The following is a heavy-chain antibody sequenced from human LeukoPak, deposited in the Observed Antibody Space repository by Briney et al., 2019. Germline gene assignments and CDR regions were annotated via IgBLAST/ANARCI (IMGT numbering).Heavy chain of an antibody. CDR2: INPSGGST. CDR3: ATDQGRIAAAGNYYFDY. Sequence: ASVKVSCKASGYTFTSYYMHWVRQAPGQGLEWMGIINPSGGSTSYAQKFQGRVTMTRDTSTSTVYMELSSLRSEDTAVYYCATDQGRIAAAGNYYFDYWGQGTLVTVSS. J-gene: IGHJ4*02. CDR1: GYTFTSYY. D-gene: IGHD6-13*01. V-gene: IGHV1-46*01.